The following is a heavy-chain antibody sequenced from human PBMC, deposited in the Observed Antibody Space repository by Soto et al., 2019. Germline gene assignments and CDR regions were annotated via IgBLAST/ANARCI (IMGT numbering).Heavy chain of an antibody. CDR1: GFTFTDYA. CDR3: AKYGKHSNGWWAAFEI. D-gene: IGHD6-19*01. CDR2: ISGSGANT. V-gene: IGHV3-23*01. J-gene: IGHJ3*02. Sequence: EVQVLESGGGLVQPGGSLRLSCAASGFTFTDYAMNWVRQAPGKGLECVSTISGSGANTYYADSVRGRFTISRDNSKNTLSLQMSSLRAEDTAVYYCAKYGKHSNGWWAAFEIWGQGTVVTVS.